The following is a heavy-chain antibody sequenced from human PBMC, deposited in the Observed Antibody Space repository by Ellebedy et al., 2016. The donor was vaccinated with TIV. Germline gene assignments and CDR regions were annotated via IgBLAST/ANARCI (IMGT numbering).Heavy chain of an antibody. CDR1: GFSFSDYH. J-gene: IGHJ3*02. CDR2: ISSRGSTI. Sequence: GESLKISCAGSGFSFSDYHMSWIRQAPGKGLEWVSYISSRGSTIYYADSVKGRFTISRDNAKNALYLQMNSLRAEDTAVYYCARIGVGGLNDAFDMWGQGTMVTVSS. CDR3: ARIGVGGLNDAFDM. D-gene: IGHD1-26*01. V-gene: IGHV3-11*04.